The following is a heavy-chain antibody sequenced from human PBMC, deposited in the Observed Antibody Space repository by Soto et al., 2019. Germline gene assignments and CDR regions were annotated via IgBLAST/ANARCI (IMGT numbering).Heavy chain of an antibody. V-gene: IGHV3-48*02. D-gene: IGHD3-22*01. J-gene: IGHJ4*02. CDR3: ARDEGYFDRNGTYKGAVHGL. Sequence: WCXGLGCESCGFSFVDYRVNVFRHAPGKGLELISYISGGSTTLHYADSVNGRFTVSRDNANNALFLQMDSVREEDAGVYFCARDEGYFDRNGTYKGAVHGLWGQRPLLTVSS. CDR2: ISGGSTTL. CDR1: GFSFVDYR.